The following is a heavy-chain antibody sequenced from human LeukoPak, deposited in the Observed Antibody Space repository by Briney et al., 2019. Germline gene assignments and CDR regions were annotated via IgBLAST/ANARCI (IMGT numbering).Heavy chain of an antibody. CDR1: GFTFSSYG. CDR3: AKDHSGYYDSSGYAPQGYFDY. D-gene: IGHD3-22*01. J-gene: IGHJ4*02. V-gene: IGHV3-30*18. Sequence: GGSLRLSCAASGFTFSSYGMHWVRQAPGKGLEWVAVISYDGSNKYYADSVKGRFTISRDNSKNTLYLQMNSLRAEDTAVYYCAKDHSGYYDSSGYAPQGYFDYWGQGTLVTVSS. CDR2: ISYDGSNK.